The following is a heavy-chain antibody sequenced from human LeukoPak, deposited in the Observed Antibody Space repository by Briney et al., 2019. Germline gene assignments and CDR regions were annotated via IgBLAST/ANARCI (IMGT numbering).Heavy chain of an antibody. CDR2: ISSSSSYI. V-gene: IGHV3-21*01. CDR1: GFTFSSYS. Sequence: GGSLRLSCAASGFTFSSYSMNWVRQAPGKGLEWVSSISSSSSYIYYADSVKGRFTISRDNAKNSLYLQMNSLRAEDTAVYYCARDQDNSGWYQVYYYYYGMDVWGQGTTVTVSS. D-gene: IGHD6-19*01. J-gene: IGHJ6*02. CDR3: ARDQDNSGWYQVYYYYYGMDV.